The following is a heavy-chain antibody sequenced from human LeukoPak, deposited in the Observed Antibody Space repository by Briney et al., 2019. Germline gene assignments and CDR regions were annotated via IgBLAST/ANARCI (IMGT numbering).Heavy chain of an antibody. V-gene: IGHV3-11*01. J-gene: IGHJ3*02. CDR1: GFTFSDYY. D-gene: IGHD3-22*01. Sequence: GGSLRLSCAASGFTFSDYYMSWIRQAPGKGLEWLSYIYGIDSTISYAASVKGRFTISRDNAKNSLYLQMNSLRAEDTAFYYCARDAYYYDSSSYYRNAFDIWGQGTVVTVSS. CDR3: ARDAYYYDSSSYYRNAFDI. CDR2: IYGIDSTI.